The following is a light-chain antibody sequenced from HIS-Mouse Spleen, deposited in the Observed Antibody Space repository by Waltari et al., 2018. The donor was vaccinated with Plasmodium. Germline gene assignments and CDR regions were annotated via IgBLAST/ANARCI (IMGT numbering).Light chain of an antibody. CDR2: EGS. V-gene: IGLV2-23*03. Sequence: QSALTQPASVSGSPGPSITTSCHGTSIDVWRYNLFSWYQQHPGKAPKLMIYEGSKRPSGVSNRFSGSKSGNTASLTISGLQAEDEADYYCCSYAGSSTFVFGGGTKLTVL. J-gene: IGLJ3*02. CDR3: CSYAGSSTFV. CDR1: SIDVWRYNL.